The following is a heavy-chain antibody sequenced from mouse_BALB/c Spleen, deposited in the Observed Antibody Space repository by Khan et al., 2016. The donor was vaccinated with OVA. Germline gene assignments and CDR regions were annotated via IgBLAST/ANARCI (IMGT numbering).Heavy chain of an antibody. CDR1: GYTFTSYW. V-gene: IGHV1S132*01. CDR2: IFPGTGTT. CDR3: ARGYLGNYEFAY. D-gene: IGHD2-1*01. J-gene: IGHJ3*01. Sequence: QVQLQQSGAELVKPGASVKLSCKTTGYTFTSYWIQWVKQRPGQGLGWIGQIFPGTGTTYYNENFKGKATLTVDTSSSTAYMQLSSLTSEDSAVYCCARGYLGNYEFAYWGQGTLVTVSP.